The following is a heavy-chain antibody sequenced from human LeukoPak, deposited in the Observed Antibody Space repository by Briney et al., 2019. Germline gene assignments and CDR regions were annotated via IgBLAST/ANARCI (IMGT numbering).Heavy chain of an antibody. CDR1: GFTFSSYA. J-gene: IGHJ3*02. CDR3: AKDRSASREDAFDI. V-gene: IGHV3-9*01. D-gene: IGHD6-13*01. CDR2: ISWNSGSI. Sequence: GGSLRLSCAASGFTFSSYAMSWVRQAPGKGLEWVSGISWNSGSIGYADSVKGRFTISRDNAKNSLYLQMNSLRAEDTALYYCAKDRSASREDAFDIWGQGTMVTVSS.